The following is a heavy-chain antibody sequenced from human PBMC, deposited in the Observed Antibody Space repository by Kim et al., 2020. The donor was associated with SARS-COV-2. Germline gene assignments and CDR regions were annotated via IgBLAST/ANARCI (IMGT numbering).Heavy chain of an antibody. CDR3: AKDIELWFGASELLAQNYYYYYGMDV. CDR1: GFTFDDYA. Sequence: GGSLRLSCAASGFTFDDYAMHWVRQAPGKGLEWVSLISGDGGSTYYADSVKGRFTISRDNSKNSLYLQMNSLRTEDTALYYCAKDIELWFGASELLAQNYYYYYGMDVWGQGTTVTVSS. D-gene: IGHD3-10*01. CDR2: ISGDGGST. J-gene: IGHJ6*02. V-gene: IGHV3-43*02.